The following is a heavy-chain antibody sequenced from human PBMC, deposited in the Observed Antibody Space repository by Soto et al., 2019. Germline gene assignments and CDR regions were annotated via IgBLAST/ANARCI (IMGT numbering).Heavy chain of an antibody. J-gene: IGHJ4*02. Sequence: SETLSLTCAVYGGSFSGYYWTWIRQPPGKGLEWIGQINHSGSTNYNPSLRSRVTISVDTSKNQFSLQLNSVTPEDTAVYYCARESYSSTKLFDYWGQGTLVTVSS. CDR3: ARESYSSTKLFDY. CDR2: INHSGST. V-gene: IGHV4-34*01. D-gene: IGHD6-13*01. CDR1: GGSFSGYY.